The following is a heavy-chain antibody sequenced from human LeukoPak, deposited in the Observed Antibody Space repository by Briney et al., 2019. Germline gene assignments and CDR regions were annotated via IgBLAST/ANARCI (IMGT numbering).Heavy chain of an antibody. CDR1: GYTFSDYY. CDR3: ATDCGGDCHSRY. V-gene: IGHV1-2*02. D-gene: IGHD2-21*02. Sequence: ASVKVSCTASGYTFSDYYMHWVRQAPGQGLEWMGWINPNNGGTNYAQNFQGRVTMTRDTSITTAYMELSRLRSDDTAVYYCATDCGGDCHSRYWGQGTLVTVSS. J-gene: IGHJ4*02. CDR2: INPNNGGT.